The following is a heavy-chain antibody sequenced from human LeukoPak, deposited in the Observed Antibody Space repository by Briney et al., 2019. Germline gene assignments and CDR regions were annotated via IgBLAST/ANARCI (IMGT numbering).Heavy chain of an antibody. Sequence: SETLSLTCAVYGGSFSGYYWSWIRQPPGKGLEWIGEINHSGSTNYNPSLKSRVTISVDTSKNQFSLKLSSVTAADTAVYYCARGPPGRYYYDSSGYYYWHYWGQGTLVTVSS. V-gene: IGHV4-34*01. CDR2: INHSGST. D-gene: IGHD3-22*01. CDR1: GGSFSGYY. J-gene: IGHJ4*02. CDR3: ARGPPGRYYYDSSGYYYWHY.